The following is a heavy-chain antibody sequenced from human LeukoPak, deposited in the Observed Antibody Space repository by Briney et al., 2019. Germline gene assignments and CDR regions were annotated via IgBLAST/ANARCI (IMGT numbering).Heavy chain of an antibody. CDR1: GFKFDDYG. CDR2: INWNGRRT. Sequence: PGGSLRLSCAASGFKFDDYGMGWVRQAPGKGLEWVSGINWNGRRTGYADSVKGRFTISRDNAKNSLYLQMNSLRAEDTALYYCARDRLYYSDSSDYYSINWFDPWGQGTLVTVSS. D-gene: IGHD3-22*01. CDR3: ARDRLYYSDSSDYYSINWFDP. J-gene: IGHJ5*02. V-gene: IGHV3-20*04.